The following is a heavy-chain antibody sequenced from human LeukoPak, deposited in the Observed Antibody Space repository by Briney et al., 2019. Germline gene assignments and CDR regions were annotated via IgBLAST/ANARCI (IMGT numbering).Heavy chain of an antibody. CDR2: MNPNSGNT. J-gene: IGHJ4*02. D-gene: IGHD2-21*01. Sequence: GASVKVSCKASGYTFTSYDINWVRQATGQGLEWMGWMNPNSGNTGYAQKLQGRVTMTTDTSTSTAYMELRSLRSDDTAVYYCARSSSVTIPGYYFDYWGQGTLVTVSS. V-gene: IGHV1-8*02. CDR3: ARSSSVTIPGYYFDY. CDR1: GYTFTSYD.